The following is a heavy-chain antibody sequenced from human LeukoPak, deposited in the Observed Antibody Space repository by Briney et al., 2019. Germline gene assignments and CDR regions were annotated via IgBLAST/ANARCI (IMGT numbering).Heavy chain of an antibody. D-gene: IGHD1-26*01. CDR3: AKDLGRYRNNYFDY. CDR2: ISAYKGNI. J-gene: IGHJ4*02. CDR1: GYAFNVHG. V-gene: IGHV1-18*01. Sequence: ASVKVSCKASGYAFNVHGITWVGQAPGQGLAWMGWISAYKGNINYAAKFQGRVTMTTDTSTSTGYMELTSLRSDDTAVYYCAKDLGRYRNNYFDYWGQGTLVTVSS.